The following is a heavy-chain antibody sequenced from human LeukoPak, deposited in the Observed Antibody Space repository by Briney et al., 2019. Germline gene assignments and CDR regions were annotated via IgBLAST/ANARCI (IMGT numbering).Heavy chain of an antibody. J-gene: IGHJ3*02. D-gene: IGHD4-17*01. V-gene: IGHV4-59*01. CDR3: ARGPTYGDYSEGVFDI. CDR1: GGSISGYY. Sequence: SETLSLTCTVSGGSISGYYWSWIRQPPGKGLEWIGYIYYSGSTNYNPSLMSRVTISLDTSKNQFSLKLGSFTAADTAVHYCARGPTYGDYSEGVFDIWGQGTMVTVSS. CDR2: IYYSGST.